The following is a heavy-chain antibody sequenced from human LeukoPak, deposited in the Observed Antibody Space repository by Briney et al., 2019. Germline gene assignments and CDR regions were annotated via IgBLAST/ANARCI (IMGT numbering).Heavy chain of an antibody. CDR1: GFTFSSYA. V-gene: IGHV3-23*01. D-gene: IGHD3-3*01. CDR2: ISGSGGST. Sequence: GGSLRLSCAASGFTFSSYAMSWVRQAPGKGLEWVSAISGSGGSTYYAVSVKGRFTISRDNSKNTLYLQMNSLRAEDTAVYYCAKVELRFLEWLPETFDYWGQGTLVTVSS. CDR3: AKVELRFLEWLPETFDY. J-gene: IGHJ4*02.